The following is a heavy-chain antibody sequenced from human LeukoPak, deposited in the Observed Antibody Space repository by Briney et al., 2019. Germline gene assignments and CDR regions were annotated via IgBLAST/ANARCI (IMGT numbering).Heavy chain of an antibody. CDR3: ARAGGDRFDY. D-gene: IGHD4-17*01. CDR2: VYYSGST. Sequence: PSETLSLTCTVSGGSVTRDNYYWTWIRQAPGKGLEWIGNVYYSGSTNYNPSLKSRVTISLDTSKNQFSLKLTSVTAADTAVYYCARAGGDRFDYWGQGSLVTVSS. V-gene: IGHV4-61*01. CDR1: GGSVTRDNYY. J-gene: IGHJ4*02.